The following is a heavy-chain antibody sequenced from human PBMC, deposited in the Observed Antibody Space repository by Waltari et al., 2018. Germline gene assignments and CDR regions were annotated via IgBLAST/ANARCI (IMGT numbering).Heavy chain of an antibody. V-gene: IGHV1-69*04. CDR1: GGTFSSYA. D-gene: IGHD1-26*01. CDR2: IIPILGIA. J-gene: IGHJ6*03. CDR3: ARDYTPNRGTRDYYYMDV. Sequence: QVQLVQSGAEVKKPGSSVKVSCKASGGTFSSYAISWVRQAPGQGLEWMGGIIPILGIANYAQKFQGRVTITADESTSTAYMELSSLRSEDTAVYYCARDYTPNRGTRDYYYMDVWGKGTTVTVSS.